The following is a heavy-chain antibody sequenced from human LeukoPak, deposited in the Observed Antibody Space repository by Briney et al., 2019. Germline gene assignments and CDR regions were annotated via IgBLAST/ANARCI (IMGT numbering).Heavy chain of an antibody. V-gene: IGHV3-7*01. Sequence: GSLRLSCTASNFSFSSYWMTRVRQAPGKGLEWVASINQGGSEKYSVDSVKGRFTISRDNPKNSLYLQMNSLRAEDTSVYYCARSTGWYPFPDYWGQGTLVTVSS. CDR3: ARSTGWYPFPDY. CDR1: NFSFSSYW. D-gene: IGHD6-19*01. J-gene: IGHJ4*02. CDR2: INQGGSEK.